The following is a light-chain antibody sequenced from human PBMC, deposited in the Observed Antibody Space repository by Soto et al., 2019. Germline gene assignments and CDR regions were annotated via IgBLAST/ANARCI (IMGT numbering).Light chain of an antibody. CDR3: AAWDASLSGHV. Sequence: QSLLTQSPSSSGTPGQRVTISRYGSISNIGSYPVYWYQQLPGTAPKLLINSDDQRPSGVPHRFSASKSGTSASLAISGLRSEDEADYYWAAWDASLSGHVFGAGTKVNVL. V-gene: IGLV1-47*02. CDR1: ISNIGSYP. CDR2: SDD. J-gene: IGLJ1*01.